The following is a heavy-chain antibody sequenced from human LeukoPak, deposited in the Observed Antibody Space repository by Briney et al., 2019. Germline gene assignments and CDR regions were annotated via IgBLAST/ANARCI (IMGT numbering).Heavy chain of an antibody. CDR2: IYSGDST. V-gene: IGHV3-66*01. CDR3: ARGGHYYDSSDYYYAFDY. CDR1: GFTVSSNY. D-gene: IGHD3-22*01. Sequence: GGSLRLSCADSGFTVSSNYMRWVRQAPGKGLEWVSIIYSGDSTSHADSVRGRFTISRDNSKNTLYLQMDSLTAEDTAVYYCARGGHYYDSSDYYYAFDYWGQGTLVTVSS. J-gene: IGHJ4*02.